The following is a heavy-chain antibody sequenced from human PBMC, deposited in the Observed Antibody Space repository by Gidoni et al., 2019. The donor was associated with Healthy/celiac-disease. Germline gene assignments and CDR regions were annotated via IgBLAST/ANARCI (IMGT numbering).Heavy chain of an antibody. Sequence: QVQLQQWGAGLLKPSETLSLTCAVDGGSFSGYYWSWIRQPPGKGLEWIGGINHSGSTNYNPSLKSRVTISVDTSKNQFSLKLSSVTAADTAVYYCARGRGIAARPSYYYYMDVWGKGTTVTVSS. CDR2: INHSGST. CDR1: GGSFSGYY. D-gene: IGHD6-6*01. J-gene: IGHJ6*03. CDR3: ARGRGIAARPSYYYYMDV. V-gene: IGHV4-34*01.